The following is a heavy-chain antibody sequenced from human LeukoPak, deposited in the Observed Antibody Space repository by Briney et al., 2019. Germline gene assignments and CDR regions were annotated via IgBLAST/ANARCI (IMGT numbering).Heavy chain of an antibody. CDR3: ARGDSSGWGLDY. V-gene: IGHV3-30*04. J-gene: IGHJ4*02. CDR2: VLYDGSMK. D-gene: IGHD6-19*01. CDR1: GFPFSSYS. Sequence: GGSLRLSCAASGFPFSSYSMHWVRQAPGKGLEWVAVVLYDGSMKYYADSVKGRSTISRDNAKNSLYLQMNSLKTEDTAVYYCARGDSSGWGLDYWGLGTLVTVPS.